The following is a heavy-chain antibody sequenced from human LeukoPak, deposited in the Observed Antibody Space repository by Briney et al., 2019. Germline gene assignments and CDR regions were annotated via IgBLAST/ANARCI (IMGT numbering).Heavy chain of an antibody. J-gene: IGHJ3*02. CDR3: ARDDDLLYGDYAFDI. V-gene: IGHV3-11*04. Sequence: PGGSLGLSCAASGFTFSDYYMSWIRQAPGKGLEWVSYISSSGSTIYYADSVKGRFTISRDNAKNSLYLQMNSLRAEDTAVYYCARDDDLLYGDYAFDIWGQGTMVTVSS. D-gene: IGHD4-17*01. CDR1: GFTFSDYY. CDR2: ISSSGSTI.